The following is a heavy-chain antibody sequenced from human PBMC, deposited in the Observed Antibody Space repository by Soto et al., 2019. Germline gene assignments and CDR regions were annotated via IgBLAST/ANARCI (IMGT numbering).Heavy chain of an antibody. CDR2: ISGSGGST. CDR3: AKSGRGDIITMVRGVTFDY. V-gene: IGHV3-23*01. D-gene: IGHD3-10*01. J-gene: IGHJ4*02. CDR1: GFTFSSYA. Sequence: GGSLRLFCAASGFTFSSYAMSWVRQAPRKGLEWVSAISGSGGSTYYADSVKGRFTISRDNSKNTLYLQMNSLRAEDTAVYYCAKSGRGDIITMVRGVTFDYWGQGTLVTVSS.